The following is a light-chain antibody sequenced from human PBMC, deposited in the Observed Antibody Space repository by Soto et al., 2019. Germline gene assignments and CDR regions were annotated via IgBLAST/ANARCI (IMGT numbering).Light chain of an antibody. J-gene: IGKJ4*01. Sequence: DIQLTQSPSSLSAPVVDRVTITCRASQSIRGYLNWYQQKPGKAPKLLIYAASSLQTGVSSRFSGSGSGTDFTLTISNLQPEDFATYYCQQTSSTPTFGGGTKVDIK. V-gene: IGKV1-39*01. CDR2: AAS. CDR1: QSIRGY. CDR3: QQTSSTPT.